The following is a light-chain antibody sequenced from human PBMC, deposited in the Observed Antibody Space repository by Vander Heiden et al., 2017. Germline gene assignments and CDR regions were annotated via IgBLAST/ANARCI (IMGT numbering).Light chain of an antibody. Sequence: QSVFTQPPPVSAAPGLTVTISFPVSRSNVGADYNVHWYQQLPGTAPKLLIYHNKNRPSGVPDRFSGSKSGTSASLVISGLQAEDEAYYFCQSYDSSLGGHVVFGGGTKLTVL. CDR1: RSNVGADYN. CDR3: QSYDSSLGGHVV. V-gene: IGLV1-40*01. J-gene: IGLJ2*01. CDR2: HNK.